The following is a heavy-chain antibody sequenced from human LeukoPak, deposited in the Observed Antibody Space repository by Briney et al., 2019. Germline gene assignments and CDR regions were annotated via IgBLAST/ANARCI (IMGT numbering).Heavy chain of an antibody. V-gene: IGHV4-30-4*07. CDR1: GGSISSGGYS. Sequence: PSETLSLTCAVSGGSISSGGYSWSWIRQPPGKGLEWIGYIYYSGSTYYNPSLKSRVTMSVDTSKNQFSLKLSSVTAADTAVYYCAREDTAMVTGGVDYWGQGTLVTVSS. CDR2: IYYSGST. J-gene: IGHJ4*02. CDR3: AREDTAMVTGGVDY. D-gene: IGHD5-18*01.